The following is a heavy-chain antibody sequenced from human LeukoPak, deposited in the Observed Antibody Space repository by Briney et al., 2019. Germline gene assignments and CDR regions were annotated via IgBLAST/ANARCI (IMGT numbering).Heavy chain of an antibody. D-gene: IGHD4-23*01. J-gene: IGHJ4*02. V-gene: IGHV4-59*06. Sequence: SETLSLTCTVSGDSISSYYWSWIRQPPGKGLEWIGYIYYSGSTYYNPSLKSRLTISVDTSKNQFSLKLSSVTAADTAVYYCARYGDNSYYFDYWGQGALVTVSS. CDR3: ARYGDNSYYFDY. CDR2: IYYSGST. CDR1: GDSISSYY.